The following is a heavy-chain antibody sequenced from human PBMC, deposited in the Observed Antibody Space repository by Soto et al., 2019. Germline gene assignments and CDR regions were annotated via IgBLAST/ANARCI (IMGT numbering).Heavy chain of an antibody. Sequence: EVQLLESGGDLVQPGGSLRLSCAASGFTFSSYAMSWVRQSPGKGLEWVSSISGSGSTTSYADSITGRFTISRDRSTNTLYLQMNSLTAGDTAIYYCAKGGVGKGSSSRFDYWGQGILVTVSS. CDR2: ISGSGSTT. J-gene: IGHJ4*02. V-gene: IGHV3-23*01. CDR1: GFTFSSYA. CDR3: AKGGVGKGSSSRFDY. D-gene: IGHD6-13*01.